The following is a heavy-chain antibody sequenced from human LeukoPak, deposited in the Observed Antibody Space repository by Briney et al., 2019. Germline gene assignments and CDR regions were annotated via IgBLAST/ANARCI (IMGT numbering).Heavy chain of an antibody. V-gene: IGHV3-66*01. Sequence: PGGSLRLSCAASGFTLSRFSMNWVRQAPGKGLEWVSVIYSGGSTYYADSVKGRFTISRDNSKNTLYLQMNSLRAEDTAVYYCASLAFYGDPDLDYWGQGTLVTVSS. J-gene: IGHJ4*02. CDR2: IYSGGST. CDR1: GFTLSRFS. CDR3: ASLAFYGDPDLDY. D-gene: IGHD4-17*01.